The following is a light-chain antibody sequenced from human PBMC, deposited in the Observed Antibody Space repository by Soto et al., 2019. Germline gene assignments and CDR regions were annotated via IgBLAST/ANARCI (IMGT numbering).Light chain of an antibody. V-gene: IGKV3-15*01. Sequence: EIVMTQSPAPLSVSPGERATLSCRASQSVSSNLAWYQQKPGQAPRLLIYAASTRATGIPARFSGSGSGTEFTLTISSLQSEDFAVYYCQQYNNWPVFGQGTKVEIK. CDR3: QQYNNWPV. CDR1: QSVSSN. CDR2: AAS. J-gene: IGKJ1*01.